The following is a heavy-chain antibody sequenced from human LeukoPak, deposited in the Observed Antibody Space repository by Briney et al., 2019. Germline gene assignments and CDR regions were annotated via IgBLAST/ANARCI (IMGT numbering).Heavy chain of an antibody. V-gene: IGHV1-2*06. J-gene: IGHJ3*02. CDR1: GYTFTDYY. CDR3: ARDCSGGSCPDI. CDR2: INPNGGDT. Sequence: ASVKVSCKASGYTFTDYYMHWVRQAPGQGLEWMGRINPNGGDTNYAQKFQGRVTMTRDTSISTAYLELNRLRSGDTAVYYCARDCSGGSCPDIWGQGTMVTVSS. D-gene: IGHD2-15*01.